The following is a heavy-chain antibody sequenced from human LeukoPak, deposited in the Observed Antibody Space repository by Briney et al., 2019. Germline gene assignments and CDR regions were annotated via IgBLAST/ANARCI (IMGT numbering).Heavy chain of an antibody. Sequence: GGSLRLSCAASGFTFSNSDMNWVHQAPGTGLEWVSGVSWNGSRTHYADSVKGRFIISRDNSRNTLYLQTDSLRAEDTAVYYCVRNGGYYYDSSGSTYDYWGQGTLVTVSS. CDR2: VSWNGSRT. CDR1: GFTFSNSD. CDR3: VRNGGYYYDSSGSTYDY. D-gene: IGHD3-22*01. J-gene: IGHJ4*02. V-gene: IGHV3-35*01.